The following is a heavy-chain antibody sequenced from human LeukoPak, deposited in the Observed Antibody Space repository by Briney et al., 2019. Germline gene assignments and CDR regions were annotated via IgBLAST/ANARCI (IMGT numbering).Heavy chain of an antibody. D-gene: IGHD6-13*01. V-gene: IGHV4-39*07. CDR2: IYYSEGT. Sequence: SETLSLTCTVSGASISSRSYYWGWIRQPPGKGLEWIGSIYYSEGTYYNPSLKSRVAISIDTSKNQFSLTLTSVTAADTAVYYCTRGLRSWYDYWGQGSLVTVSS. J-gene: IGHJ4*02. CDR3: TRGLRSWYDY. CDR1: GASISSRSYY.